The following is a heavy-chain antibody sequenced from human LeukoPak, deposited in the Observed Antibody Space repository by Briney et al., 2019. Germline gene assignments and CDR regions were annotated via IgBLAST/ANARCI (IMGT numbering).Heavy chain of an antibody. CDR2: IFPGGSV. Sequence: PSETLSLTCTVSGGSISEGNHFWTWIRQPAGKGLEWIGRIFPGGSVNYNPSLESRLTLSIDTSKNQFSLELTSVTAADTAVYYCAKERNSGYKHTNWFDPWGQGTLVTVSS. D-gene: IGHD5-12*01. V-gene: IGHV4-61*02. J-gene: IGHJ5*02. CDR1: GGSISEGNHF. CDR3: AKERNSGYKHTNWFDP.